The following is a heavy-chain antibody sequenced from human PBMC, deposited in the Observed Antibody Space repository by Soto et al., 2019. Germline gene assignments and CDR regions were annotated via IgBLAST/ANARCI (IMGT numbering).Heavy chain of an antibody. CDR2: IYHSGNT. J-gene: IGHJ4*02. CDR3: IGGRAIFGVVPKAALDY. D-gene: IGHD3-3*01. Sequence: QVQLQESGPGLVKPSGTLSLTCAVSGGSISSSNWWSWVRQPPGKGLEWIGEIYHSGNTNYNPSLKSRVTISVDKSKNQFSLKLSSVTAADTAVYYCIGGRAIFGVVPKAALDYWGQGTLVTVSS. V-gene: IGHV4-4*02. CDR1: GGSISSSNW.